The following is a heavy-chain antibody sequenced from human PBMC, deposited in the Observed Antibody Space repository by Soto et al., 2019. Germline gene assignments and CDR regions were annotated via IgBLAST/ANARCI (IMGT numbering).Heavy chain of an antibody. CDR2: INHSGST. Sequence: SETLSLTCAVYGGSFSGYYWSWIRQPPGKGLEWIGEINHSGSTNHNPSLKSRVTISVDTSKNQFSLKLSSVTAADTAVFYCARAPRGNYGYPSYFDYWGQGTLVTVSS. J-gene: IGHJ4*02. CDR3: ARAPRGNYGYPSYFDY. V-gene: IGHV4-34*01. D-gene: IGHD3-10*01. CDR1: GGSFSGYY.